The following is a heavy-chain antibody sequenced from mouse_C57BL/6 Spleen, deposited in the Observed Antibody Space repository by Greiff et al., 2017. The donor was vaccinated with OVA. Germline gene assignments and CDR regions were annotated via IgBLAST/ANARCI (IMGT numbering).Heavy chain of an antibody. CDR3: ASYEGYYFDY. Sequence: EVQLQQSGPELVKPGASVKISCKASGYTFTDYYMNWVKQSHGKSLEWIGDINPNNGGTSYNQKFKGKATLTVDKSSSTAYMELRSLTSEDSAVYYCASYEGYYFDYWGQGTTLTVSS. V-gene: IGHV1-26*01. CDR1: GYTFTDYY. CDR2: INPNNGGT. D-gene: IGHD2-3*01. J-gene: IGHJ2*01.